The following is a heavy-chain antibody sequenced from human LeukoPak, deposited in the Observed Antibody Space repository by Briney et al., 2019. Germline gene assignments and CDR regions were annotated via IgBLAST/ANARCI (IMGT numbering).Heavy chain of an antibody. Sequence: GGSLRLSCAASGFTFSSYAMNWVRQAPGKGLEWVSAISGSGGSTYYADSVKGRFTIYRDNSMNTLYLQMNSLRAEHTAVYYCAKVPAVRITIFGVSFDFWGQGTLVTVSS. V-gene: IGHV3-23*01. CDR1: GFTFSSYA. CDR2: ISGSGGST. D-gene: IGHD3-3*01. J-gene: IGHJ4*02. CDR3: AKVPAVRITIFGVSFDF.